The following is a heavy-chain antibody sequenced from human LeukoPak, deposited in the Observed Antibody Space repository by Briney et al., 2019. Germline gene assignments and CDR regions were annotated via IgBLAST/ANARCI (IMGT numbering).Heavy chain of an antibody. CDR2: VYYTGST. Sequence: SETLSLTCTVSGGSISSYYWSWVRQPPGKGLEWIGFVYYTGSTNYSPSLKSRVTISVDTSKNQFSLKLRSVTAADTAVYYCARDRDYDSSGPNWFDPWGQGTLVTVSS. CDR3: ARDRDYDSSGPNWFDP. V-gene: IGHV4-59*01. CDR1: GGSISSYY. J-gene: IGHJ5*02. D-gene: IGHD3-22*01.